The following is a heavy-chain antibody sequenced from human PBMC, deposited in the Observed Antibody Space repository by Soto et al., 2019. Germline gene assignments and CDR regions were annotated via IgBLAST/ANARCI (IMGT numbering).Heavy chain of an antibody. V-gene: IGHV3-48*03. CDR1: GFTFSSYE. J-gene: IGHJ6*02. CDR3: ARDASRLGSYYYGMDV. CDR2: ISSSGSTI. Sequence: GGSQSLSWTSSGFTFSSYEMNWVRQAPGKGLEWVSYISSSGSTIYYADSVKGRFTISRDNAKNSLYLQMNSLRAEDTAVYYCARDASRLGSYYYGMDVWGQGTTVT. D-gene: IGHD7-27*01.